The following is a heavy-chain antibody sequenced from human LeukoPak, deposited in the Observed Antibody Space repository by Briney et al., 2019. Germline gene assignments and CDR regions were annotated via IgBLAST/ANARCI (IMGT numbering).Heavy chain of an antibody. J-gene: IGHJ4*02. D-gene: IGHD4-17*01. Sequence: PGRSLRLSRAASRFAFSRYGMHWVRQAPGKGREWVGVISHDGNDEYYADSVKGRFTISRDNSKNTVFLQMTSLRTEDTAVYFCVKDYYVTAVATPCDSWGQGTLVTVSA. V-gene: IGHV3-30*18. CDR3: VKDYYVTAVATPCDS. CDR2: ISHDGNDE. CDR1: RFAFSRYG.